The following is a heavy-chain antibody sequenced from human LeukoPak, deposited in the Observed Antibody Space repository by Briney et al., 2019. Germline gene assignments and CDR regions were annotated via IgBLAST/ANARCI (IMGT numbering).Heavy chain of an antibody. V-gene: IGHV4-39*01. CDR1: GGSVRGDGYF. Sequence: SETLSLTCTVSGGSVRGDGYFWAWIRQPPGKGLEWIGSVFYTGSTYYNPSLKSRVTISVDTSRNQFSLHVNSVTAADTAVYFCARRIVLVAAGNDVLDSWGQGTLVTVSS. CDR3: ARRIVLVAAGNDVLDS. J-gene: IGHJ4*02. CDR2: VFYTGST. D-gene: IGHD2-15*01.